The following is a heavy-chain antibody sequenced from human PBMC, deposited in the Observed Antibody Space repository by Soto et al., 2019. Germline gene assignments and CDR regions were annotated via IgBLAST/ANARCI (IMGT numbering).Heavy chain of an antibody. CDR1: GFTFSSYE. Sequence: EVQLVESGGGVVQPGGSLRLSCAASGFTFSSYEMNWVRQAPGKGLEWVSYISAIDSTIYYADSVKGRFTISRDNAKNSLYLQMNSLRAEDTAVYYYARGPPCDYWGQGTLVTVSS. J-gene: IGHJ4*02. CDR2: ISAIDSTI. V-gene: IGHV3-48*03. CDR3: ARGPPCDY.